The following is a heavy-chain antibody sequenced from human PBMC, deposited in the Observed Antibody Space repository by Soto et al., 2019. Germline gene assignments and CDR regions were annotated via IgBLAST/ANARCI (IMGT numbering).Heavy chain of an antibody. CDR3: AREVVAATFDY. D-gene: IGHD2-15*01. CDR1: GFTFSSYG. CDR2: IWHDGSNK. Sequence: QVQLVESGGGVVQPGRSLRLSCAASGFTFSSYGMHWVRQAPGKGLEWVAVIWHDGSNKYYADSVKGRFTISRDNSKNTLYLQMNSLRAEDTAVYYCAREVVAATFDYWGQGTLVTVSS. V-gene: IGHV3-33*01. J-gene: IGHJ4*02.